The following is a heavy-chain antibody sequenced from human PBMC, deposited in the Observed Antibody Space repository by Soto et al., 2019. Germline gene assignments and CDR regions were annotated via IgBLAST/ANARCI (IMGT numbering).Heavy chain of an antibody. CDR1: GFTFSSYG. D-gene: IGHD6-19*01. V-gene: IGHV3-33*01. Sequence: GGSLRLSCAASGFTFSSYGMHWVRQAPGKGLEWVAVIWYYGSYKYYADSVMGLFTISRDNSKNTLYLQMNSLRAEDTAVYYCARVAVAGNWFDPWGQGTLVTVSS. J-gene: IGHJ5*02. CDR2: IWYYGSYK. CDR3: ARVAVAGNWFDP.